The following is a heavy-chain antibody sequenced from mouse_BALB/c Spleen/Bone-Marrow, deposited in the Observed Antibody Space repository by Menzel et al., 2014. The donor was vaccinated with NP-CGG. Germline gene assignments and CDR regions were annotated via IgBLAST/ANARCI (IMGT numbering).Heavy chain of an antibody. Sequence: QVQLKQSGPELVKPGTLVKMSCKASGYTFTSYDINLVKQRPGRGLELIGWINPGDGSAKYNEKFKGKATLTADKSSSTAYMQLSSLTSENTEVYFCARPGDGYYWYFDVWGAGTMVTVSS. CDR3: ARPGDGYYWYFDV. J-gene: IGHJ1*01. V-gene: IGHV1S56*01. CDR1: GYTFTSYD. D-gene: IGHD2-3*01. CDR2: INPGDGSA.